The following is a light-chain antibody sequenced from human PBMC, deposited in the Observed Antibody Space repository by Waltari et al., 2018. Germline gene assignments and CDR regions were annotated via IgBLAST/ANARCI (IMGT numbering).Light chain of an antibody. CDR1: QDISRL. Sequence: DIQMTQSPSSVSASVGYRVTITCRASQDISRLLAWYQQKAGKAPKFLIYDASTLQSGVPSRFSGSGSGTDFTLTISSLQPEDFATYYCQQGNDFPLTFGGGTKVEI. V-gene: IGKV1-12*01. CDR2: DAS. CDR3: QQGNDFPLT. J-gene: IGKJ4*01.